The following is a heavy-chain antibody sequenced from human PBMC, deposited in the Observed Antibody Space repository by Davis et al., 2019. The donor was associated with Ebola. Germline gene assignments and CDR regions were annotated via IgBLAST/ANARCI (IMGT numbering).Heavy chain of an antibody. V-gene: IGHV1-18*01. Sequence: ASVTVSCKASRYTFTSYGISWVRQAPAQGLEWMGWISAYNGNTNYAQKLQGRVTLTTDTSTSTAYMELRSLRSDDTAVYYCARDMGMVQEANWFDPWGQGTLVTVSS. CDR2: ISAYNGNT. CDR3: ARDMGMVQEANWFDP. CDR1: RYTFTSYG. D-gene: IGHD3-10*01. J-gene: IGHJ5*02.